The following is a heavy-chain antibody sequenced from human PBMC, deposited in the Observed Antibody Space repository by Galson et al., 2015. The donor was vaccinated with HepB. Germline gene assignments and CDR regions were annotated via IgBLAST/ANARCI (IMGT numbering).Heavy chain of an antibody. J-gene: IGHJ4*02. V-gene: IGHV3-23*01. CDR1: GFSFSSYG. CDR3: AKVPGETLVVVTAI. Sequence: SLRLSCAASGFSFSSYGMSWVRQAPGKGLEWVSGITDSGGNTYYADSVKGRFTISRDNSKNTLYLQMNSLRAEDTALYYCAKVPGETLVVVTAIGGQGTLVSVSS. D-gene: IGHD2-21*02. CDR2: ITDSGGNT.